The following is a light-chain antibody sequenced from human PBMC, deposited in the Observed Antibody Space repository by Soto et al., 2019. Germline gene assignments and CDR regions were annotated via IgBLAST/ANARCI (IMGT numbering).Light chain of an antibody. CDR2: GAS. CDR1: QSVSSSY. CDR3: QQYGSSPFP. J-gene: IGKJ3*01. Sequence: EIVLTQSPGTLSLSPGERATLSCRASQSVSSSYLAWYQQKPGHAPRLLIYGASSRATGIPDRFSGSWSGTDFPLTLSRLEPEDFAVYYCQQYGSSPFPFGPGTKVDIK. V-gene: IGKV3-20*01.